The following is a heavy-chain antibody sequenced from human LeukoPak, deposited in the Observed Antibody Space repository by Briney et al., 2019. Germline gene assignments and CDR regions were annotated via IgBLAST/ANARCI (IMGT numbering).Heavy chain of an antibody. Sequence: SETLSLTCTVSGGSISSGGYYWSWIRQHPGKGLEWLGYITNSGSTYYNPSLKSRVTISVDTSKNQFSLKLSSVTAADTAVYYCGAAAGPPRSYYYYYGMDVWGQGTTVTVSS. J-gene: IGHJ6*02. D-gene: IGHD6-13*01. CDR3: GAAAGPPRSYYYYYGMDV. CDR2: ITNSGST. CDR1: GGSISSGGYY. V-gene: IGHV4-31*03.